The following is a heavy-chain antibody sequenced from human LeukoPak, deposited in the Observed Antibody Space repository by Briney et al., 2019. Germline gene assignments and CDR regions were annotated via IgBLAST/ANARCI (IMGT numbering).Heavy chain of an antibody. Sequence: PGGSLRLSCAASGFTFSSYSLNWVRQAPRKGLEWVSSISSSSSYIYYADSVKGRFTISRDNAKNSLYLQMNSLRAEDTAVYYCARVLYGDYAEYFQHWGQGTLVTVSS. D-gene: IGHD4-17*01. CDR1: GFTFSSYS. CDR3: ARVLYGDYAEYFQH. V-gene: IGHV3-21*01. J-gene: IGHJ1*01. CDR2: ISSSSSYI.